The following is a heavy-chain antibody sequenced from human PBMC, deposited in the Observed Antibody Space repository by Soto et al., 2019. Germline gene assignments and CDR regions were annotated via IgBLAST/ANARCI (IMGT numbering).Heavy chain of an antibody. CDR3: AKAISRPNVYYFDY. V-gene: IGHV3-23*01. CDR2: ISGGGGST. Sequence: EVQLSECGGGLVQPGGSLRLSCTASGFTLSSHAMSWVRQAPGKGLEWVSDISGGGGSTHYADSVKGRFTISRDTSNNTLYLQMNSLRAEDTAVYYCAKAISRPNVYYFDYWGQGPLVTVSS. J-gene: IGHJ4*02. CDR1: GFTLSSHA.